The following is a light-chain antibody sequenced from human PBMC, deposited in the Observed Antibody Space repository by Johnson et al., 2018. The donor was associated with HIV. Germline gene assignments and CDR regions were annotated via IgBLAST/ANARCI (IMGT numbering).Light chain of an antibody. J-gene: IGLJ1*01. CDR3: GTWDSSLGKV. CDR1: SSNIGNNY. CDR2: DNN. V-gene: IGLV1-51*01. Sequence: QSVLTQPPSVSAAPGQKVTISCSGSSSNIGNNYVSWYQQLPGTAPKLLIYDNNKRPSGIPDRFSGSKSGTSATLAITGLQTGDEADYYCGTWDSSLGKVLVTGTNVHVL.